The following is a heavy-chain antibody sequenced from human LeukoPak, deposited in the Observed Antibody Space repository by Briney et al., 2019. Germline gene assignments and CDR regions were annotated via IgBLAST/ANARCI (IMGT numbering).Heavy chain of an antibody. CDR2: ISSSSSTI. J-gene: IGHJ4*02. D-gene: IGHD3-22*01. Sequence: GGSLRLSCAGSGFTFSRYTFNWVRQAPGKGLEWVSSISSSSSTIYYADSVKGRFTISRDNAKNSLYLQMNSLRAEDTAVYYCARDIYYDSSGYYGSVYWGQGTLVTVSS. V-gene: IGHV3-48*04. CDR3: ARDIYYDSSGYYGSVY. CDR1: GFTFSRYT.